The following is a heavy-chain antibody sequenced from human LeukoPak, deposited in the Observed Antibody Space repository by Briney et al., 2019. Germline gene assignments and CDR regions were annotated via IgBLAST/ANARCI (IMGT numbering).Heavy chain of an antibody. J-gene: IGHJ6*03. CDR2: INSKAYGGTT. D-gene: IGHD4-11*01. CDR3: TRGGGTVTTNDYYYYMDV. CDR1: VFTSGDYA. V-gene: IGHV3-49*03. Sequence: PVGALRLSSMASVFTSGDYAMSWFRQAPGKGVEGVGFINSKAYGGTTEYAASVNARFPISRHDSNSIAYLQMNSLKTEDTAVYYCTRGGGTVTTNDYYYYMDVWGKGTTVTVSS.